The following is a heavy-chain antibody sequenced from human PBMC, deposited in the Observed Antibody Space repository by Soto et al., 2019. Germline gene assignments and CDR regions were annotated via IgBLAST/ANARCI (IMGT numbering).Heavy chain of an antibody. CDR3: ARDEGGP. J-gene: IGHJ4*02. V-gene: IGHV6-1*01. CDR2: TYYRSKWNS. CDR1: GDSVSSNSAA. Sequence: PXQALSLPSAISGDSVSSNSAACSWIRQSPSRGLEWLGRTYYRSKWNSNYAVSVKGRVTINPDTYKNQFSLQLNSVTPEDTAVYYCARDEGGPWGQGTLVTVSS.